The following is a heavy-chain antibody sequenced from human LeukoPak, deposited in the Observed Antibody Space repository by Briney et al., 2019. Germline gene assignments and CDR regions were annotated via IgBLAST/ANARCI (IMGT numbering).Heavy chain of an antibody. CDR1: GFTVSSYA. J-gene: IGHJ4*02. V-gene: IGHV3-30*04. CDR3: ARDHQPHY. Sequence: GRSLRLSCAASGFTVSSYAFQWVRQAPGKGLEWVAVIAYDGSNRYYADPVKGRFTISKDNSKNTLYLQMNSLRVDDTAVYYCARDHQPHYWGQGTLVTVSS. CDR2: IAYDGSNR. D-gene: IGHD2-2*01.